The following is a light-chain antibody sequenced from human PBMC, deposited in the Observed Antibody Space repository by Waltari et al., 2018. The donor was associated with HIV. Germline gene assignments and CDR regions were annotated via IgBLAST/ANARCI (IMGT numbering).Light chain of an antibody. CDR1: QTLLQSNGNNY. CDR2: LAS. V-gene: IGKV2-28*01. CDR3: MQSLQTPRT. J-gene: IGKJ4*01. Sequence: IVMTQLPLSLPVSSGEPPSISCRPHQTLLQSNGNNYLDWYLHNTGQSPKLVIYLASIRASGVPDRVSGSGSGTDFTLKFSRVEAEDVGFYYCMQSLQTPRTFGGGTNVQIK.